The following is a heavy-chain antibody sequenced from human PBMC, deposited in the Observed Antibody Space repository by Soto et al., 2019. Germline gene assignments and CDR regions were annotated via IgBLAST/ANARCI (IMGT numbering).Heavy chain of an antibody. CDR2: ISYDGSNK. Sequence: SLRLSWAASGFTFSSYGMHWVRQAPGKGLEWVAVISYDGSNKYYADSVKGRFTISRDNSKNTLYLQMNSLRTEDTAVYYCARPLWRDDYNWGYFDLWGRGTLVTVSS. CDR3: ARPLWRDDYNWGYFDL. J-gene: IGHJ2*01. D-gene: IGHD4-4*01. CDR1: GFTFSSYG. V-gene: IGHV3-30-3*01.